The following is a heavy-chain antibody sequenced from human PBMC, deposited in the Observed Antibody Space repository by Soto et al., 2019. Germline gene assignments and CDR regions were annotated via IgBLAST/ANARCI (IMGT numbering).Heavy chain of an antibody. CDR2: IIPMFGTA. CDR3: ESGIQLWLRRINNGYSG. Sequence: QVQLVQSGAEVKKPESSVKVSCKAPGGTFSTYAISWVRQAPGQGLEWMGGIIPMFGTANYAQRFQDRVTITADESTKTGYMELSSRRSEDTAVYFCESGIQLWLRRINNGYSGWGQGTLVTVSS. V-gene: IGHV1-69*12. CDR1: GGTFSTYA. D-gene: IGHD5-18*01. J-gene: IGHJ4*02.